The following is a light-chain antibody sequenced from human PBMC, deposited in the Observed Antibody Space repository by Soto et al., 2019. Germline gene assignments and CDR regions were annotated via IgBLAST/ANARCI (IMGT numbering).Light chain of an antibody. CDR3: AAWDERLKGWM. V-gene: IGLV1-44*01. Sequence: QSVLIQPPSVSGTPGQRVIISCSGSSSNIGSNSANWYQQLPGTAPGLLIYGDNKRPSRVPDRFSGSKSGTSASLAISGLQSGDAADYYCAAWDERLKGWMFGGGTKLTVL. J-gene: IGLJ3*02. CDR2: GDN. CDR1: SSNIGSNS.